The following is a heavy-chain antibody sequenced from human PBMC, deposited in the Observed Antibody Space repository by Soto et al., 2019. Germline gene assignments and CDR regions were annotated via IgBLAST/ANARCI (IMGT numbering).Heavy chain of an antibody. CDR2: INTDGSIT. J-gene: IGHJ4*02. CDR3: ARDTNGLHY. V-gene: IGHV3-74*01. CDR1: GLIFSNYK. Sequence: EVQLVESGGGLVQPGGSLRLSCAASGLIFSNYKMHWVRQAPGKGQVWVSRINTDGSITDYADSVKGRFTVSRDNAKNTMYLQMSSLTADDTAVYYCARDTNGLHYWGQGTLVTVSS. D-gene: IGHD2-8*01.